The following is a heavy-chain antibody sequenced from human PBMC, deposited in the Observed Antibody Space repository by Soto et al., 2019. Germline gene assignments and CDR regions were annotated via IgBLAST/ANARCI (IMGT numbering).Heavy chain of an antibody. V-gene: IGHV1-58*02. CDR2: IVVGSGNT. D-gene: IGHD3-3*01. CDR3: AAGDYDFWSGYYREFDY. Sequence: SVKVSCKASGFTFTSSAMQWVRQARGQRLEWIGWIVVGSGNTNYAQKFQERVTITRDMSTSTAYMELSSLRSEDTAVYYCAAGDYDFWSGYYREFDYWGQGTLVTVSS. J-gene: IGHJ4*02. CDR1: GFTFTSSA.